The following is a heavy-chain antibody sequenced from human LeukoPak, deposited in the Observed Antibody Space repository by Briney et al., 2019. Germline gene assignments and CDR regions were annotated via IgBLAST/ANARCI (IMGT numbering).Heavy chain of an antibody. CDR3: AGAHCGGDCYSGRAFDI. D-gene: IGHD2-21*02. CDR1: GGSISSSSYY. Sequence: KTSETLSLTCTVSGGSISSSSYYWGWIRQPPGKGLEWIGEIYHSGSTNYKPSLKSRVTISVDKSKNQFSLKLSSVTAADTAVYYCAGAHCGGDCYSGRAFDIWGQGTMVTVSS. CDR2: IYHSGST. J-gene: IGHJ3*02. V-gene: IGHV4-39*07.